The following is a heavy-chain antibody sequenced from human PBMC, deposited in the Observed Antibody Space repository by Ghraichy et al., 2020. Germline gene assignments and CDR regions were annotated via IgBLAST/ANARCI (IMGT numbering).Heavy chain of an antibody. D-gene: IGHD3-10*01. Sequence: SETLSLTCAVYGGSFSGYYWTWIRQSPGKGLEWIGEINHSGSTNYNPSLKSRVTISIDTSKNQFSLRLSSVTAADTAVYYCARDQYYGSGTYYNNPYYYGMDVRGQGTTVTVSS. J-gene: IGHJ6*02. V-gene: IGHV4-34*01. CDR2: INHSGST. CDR1: GGSFSGYY. CDR3: ARDQYYGSGTYYNNPYYYGMDV.